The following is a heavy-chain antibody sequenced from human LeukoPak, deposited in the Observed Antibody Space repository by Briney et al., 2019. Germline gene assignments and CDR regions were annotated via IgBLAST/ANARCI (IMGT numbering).Heavy chain of an antibody. V-gene: IGHV1-2*02. CDR3: ARVDGY. CDR2: INPNSGGI. Sequence: GASVKVSCKTSGYTFTDYYLHWVRQAPGQGLEWMGWINPNSGGISSAQKFQGRVTMTRDTSITTVYMEVSWLRSDDTAVYYCARVDGYWGQGTLVTVSS. J-gene: IGHJ4*02. CDR1: GYTFTDYY. D-gene: IGHD5-24*01.